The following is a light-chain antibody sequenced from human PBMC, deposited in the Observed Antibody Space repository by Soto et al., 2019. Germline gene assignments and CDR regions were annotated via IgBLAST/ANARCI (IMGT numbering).Light chain of an antibody. Sequence: DIVLTQSPDSLAVSLGERATINCKSSQNLLYSSNNKNYLAWYQQKPGHPPKLLIYWASTRESGVPDRFSGSGSGTDFTLTISSLQAEDVAVYYCQQYYSTPWTFGQGTKVEIK. CDR1: QNLLYSSNNKNY. CDR2: WAS. V-gene: IGKV4-1*01. J-gene: IGKJ1*01. CDR3: QQYYSTPWT.